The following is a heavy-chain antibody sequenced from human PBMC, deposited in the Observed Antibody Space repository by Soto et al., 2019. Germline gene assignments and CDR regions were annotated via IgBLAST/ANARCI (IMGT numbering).Heavy chain of an antibody. V-gene: IGHV4-34*01. CDR1: GGSFSGYY. Sequence: SETLSLTCAVYGGSFSGYYWSWIRQPPGKGLEWIGEINHSGSTNYNPSLKSRVTISVDTSKNQFSLKLSSVTAADTAVYYCARGIRGFGEFSLMSFDYWGQGTLVTVSS. CDR2: INHSGST. CDR3: ARGIRGFGEFSLMSFDY. J-gene: IGHJ4*02. D-gene: IGHD3-10*01.